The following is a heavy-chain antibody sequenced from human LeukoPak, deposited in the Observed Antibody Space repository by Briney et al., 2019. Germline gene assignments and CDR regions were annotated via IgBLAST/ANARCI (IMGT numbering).Heavy chain of an antibody. Sequence: PSETLSLTCTVSGGSISSGSYYWSWIRQPAGKGLEWIGRIYTSGSTNYNPSLKSRVTISVDTSKNQFSLKLSSVTAADTAVYYCARARQQLVSIDYWGQGTLVTVSS. V-gene: IGHV4-61*02. CDR3: ARARQQLVSIDY. CDR1: GGSISSGSYY. D-gene: IGHD6-13*01. CDR2: IYTSGST. J-gene: IGHJ4*02.